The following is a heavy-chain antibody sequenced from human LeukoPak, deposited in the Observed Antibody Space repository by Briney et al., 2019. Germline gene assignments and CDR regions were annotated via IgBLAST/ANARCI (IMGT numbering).Heavy chain of an antibody. Sequence: SETLSLTCTVSGGSISSGGYYWSWIRQPPGKGLEWIGYIYHSGSTHYNPSLKSRVTISVDRSKNQFSLKLSSVTAADTAVYYCARDSRSSSAKDVPDAFDIWGQGTMVTVSS. CDR1: GGSISSGGYY. CDR2: IYHSGST. V-gene: IGHV4-30-2*01. J-gene: IGHJ3*02. D-gene: IGHD6-6*01. CDR3: ARDSRSSSAKDVPDAFDI.